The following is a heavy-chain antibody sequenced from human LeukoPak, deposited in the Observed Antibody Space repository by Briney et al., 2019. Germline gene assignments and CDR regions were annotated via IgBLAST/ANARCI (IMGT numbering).Heavy chain of an antibody. J-gene: IGHJ6*02. CDR1: GGSISSSSYY. CDR2: IYYSGNT. Sequence: PSETPSLTCSVSGGSISSSSYYWGWIRQPPGTGLEWIGSIYYSGNTYYNPSLKSRVTISVDTSKNQFSLKLSSVTAADTAVYYCARVGAAGFYYYYYGMDVWGQGTTVTVSS. CDR3: ARVGAAGFYYYYYGMDV. V-gene: IGHV4-39*07. D-gene: IGHD6-13*01.